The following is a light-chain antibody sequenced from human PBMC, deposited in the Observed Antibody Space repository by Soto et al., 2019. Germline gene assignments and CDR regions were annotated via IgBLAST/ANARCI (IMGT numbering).Light chain of an antibody. J-gene: IGKJ4*01. CDR1: QSISTL. CDR3: QQSSNIPLT. V-gene: IGKV1-39*01. Sequence: DIQMTQSPSSLSASVGDSVTITCRASQSISTLLNWYQKKPGKAPNLLIFAASSLRSGVPSRFSGAGSGTEFSLTISALQPEDFASYFSQQSSNIPLTFGGGTKVEIK. CDR2: AAS.